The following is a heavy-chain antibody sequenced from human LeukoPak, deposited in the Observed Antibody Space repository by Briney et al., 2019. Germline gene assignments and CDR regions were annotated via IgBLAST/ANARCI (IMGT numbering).Heavy chain of an antibody. Sequence: GGSLRLSCVASGFTFSSYCMSWVRQAPGKGLEWVANINQDGSERYQVDSVKGRFTISRDNAQNSVHLQMNSLRDEDTAVYYCATARPNVVVGPPAAHFDSWGQGALVTVSS. CDR2: INQDGSER. D-gene: IGHD6-6*01. CDR1: GFTFSSYC. CDR3: ATARPNVVVGPPAAHFDS. J-gene: IGHJ4*02. V-gene: IGHV3-7*01.